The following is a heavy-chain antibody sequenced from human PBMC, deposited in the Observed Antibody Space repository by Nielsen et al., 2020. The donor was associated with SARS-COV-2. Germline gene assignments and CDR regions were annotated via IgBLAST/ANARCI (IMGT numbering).Heavy chain of an antibody. D-gene: IGHD6-13*01. CDR3: ARHTVYSSTWFAFDL. V-gene: IGHV1-18*04. Sequence: ASVKVSCKASGHTFANYGLTWVRQPPGQGLEWMGWLSTQNGNTNFAQKFQGRVTVTTDTSTNTVYMELRSLRSDDTAVYYCARHTVYSSTWFAFDLWGQGTMVTVSS. J-gene: IGHJ3*01. CDR1: GHTFANYG. CDR2: LSTQNGNT.